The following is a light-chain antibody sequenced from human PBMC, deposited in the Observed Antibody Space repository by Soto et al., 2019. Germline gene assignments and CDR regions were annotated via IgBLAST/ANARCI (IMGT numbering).Light chain of an antibody. CDR1: SSDVGGYNY. V-gene: IGLV2-14*01. Sequence: SVLTQPASVSGSPGQSITISCTGTSSDVGGYNYVSWYQQHPGKAPKLMIYEVSNRPSGVSTRFSGSKSGNTASLTISGLQAEDEADYYCSSYTISTTLVFGTGTRSPS. J-gene: IGLJ1*01. CDR3: SSYTISTTLV. CDR2: EVS.